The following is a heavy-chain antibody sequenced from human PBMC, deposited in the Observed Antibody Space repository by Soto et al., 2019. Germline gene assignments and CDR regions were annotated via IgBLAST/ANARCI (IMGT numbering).Heavy chain of an antibody. V-gene: IGHV1-46*01. Sequence: ASVKVSCKASGYTFTSYYMHWVRQAPGQGLEWMGIINPSGGSTSYAQKFQGRVTMTRDTSTSTVYMELSGLRSEDTAVYYCARDHNNINVDTAMVHYFDHWGPGTLVTVSS. CDR2: INPSGGST. CDR3: ARDHNNINVDTAMVHYFDH. J-gene: IGHJ4*02. D-gene: IGHD5-18*01. CDR1: GYTFTSYY.